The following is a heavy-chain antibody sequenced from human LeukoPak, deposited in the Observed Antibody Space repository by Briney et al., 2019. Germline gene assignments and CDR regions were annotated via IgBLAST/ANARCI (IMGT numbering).Heavy chain of an antibody. Sequence: ASVTVSCKASGYTFTSYGISWVRQAPGQGLEWMGWISAYNGNTNYAQTLQGRVTMTTDKSTSTAYMELSSLRSEDTAVYYCARGIAARLGWFDPWGQGTLVTVSS. CDR1: GYTFTSYG. J-gene: IGHJ5*02. D-gene: IGHD6-6*01. CDR3: ARGIAARLGWFDP. CDR2: ISAYNGNT. V-gene: IGHV1-18*01.